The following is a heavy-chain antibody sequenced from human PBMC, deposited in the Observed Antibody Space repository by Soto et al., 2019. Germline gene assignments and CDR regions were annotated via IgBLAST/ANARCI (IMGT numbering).Heavy chain of an antibody. CDR1: GFTFSSYA. Sequence: PGGSLRLSCAASGFTFSSYAMSWVRQAPGKGLEWVSAISGSGGSTYYADSVKGRFTISRDNSKNTLYLQMNSLRAEDTAVYYFEFSSSWFGEYYYYYGMDVWGQGTTVTVSS. CDR3: EFSSSWFGEYYYYYGMDV. CDR2: ISGSGGST. J-gene: IGHJ6*02. V-gene: IGHV3-23*01. D-gene: IGHD6-13*01.